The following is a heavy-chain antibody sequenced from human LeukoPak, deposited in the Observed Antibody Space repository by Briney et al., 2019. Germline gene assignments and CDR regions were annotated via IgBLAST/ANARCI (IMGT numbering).Heavy chain of an antibody. CDR3: ASPRRGAKRWGYYFDY. J-gene: IGHJ4*02. CDR2: IIPILGIA. D-gene: IGHD7-27*01. V-gene: IGHV1-69*02. CDR1: GGTFSSYT. Sequence: SVKVSCKASGGTFSSYTISWVRQAPGQGLEWRGRIIPILGIANYAQKFQGRVTITADKSTSTAYMELSSLRSEDTAVYYCASPRRGAKRWGYYFDYWGQGTLVTVSS.